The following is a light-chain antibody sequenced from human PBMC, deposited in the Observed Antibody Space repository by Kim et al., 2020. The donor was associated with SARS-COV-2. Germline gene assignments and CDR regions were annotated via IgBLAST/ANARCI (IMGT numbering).Light chain of an antibody. CDR1: QYLTNY. Sequence: EIVLTQSPATLSLSPGEGATLSCRASQYLTNYLAWYQQKPGQAPRLLIYDAFNRATGIPPRFSGSGSGTDFTLTISSLEPEDFAVYYCQQRGSWPLTFGQGTKVDIK. CDR2: DAF. J-gene: IGKJ1*01. V-gene: IGKV3-11*01. CDR3: QQRGSWPLT.